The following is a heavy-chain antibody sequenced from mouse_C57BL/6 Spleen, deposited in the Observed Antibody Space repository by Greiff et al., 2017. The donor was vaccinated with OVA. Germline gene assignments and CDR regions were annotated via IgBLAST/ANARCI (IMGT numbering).Heavy chain of an antibody. Sequence: VKLQESGAELVRPGTSVKVSCKASGYAFTNYLIEWVKQRPGQGLEWIGVINPGSGGTNYNEKFKGKATLTADKSSSTAYMQLSSLTSEDSAVYFCARCPVRNDGYFDVWGTGTTVTVSS. CDR2: INPGSGGT. V-gene: IGHV1-54*01. CDR3: ARCPVRNDGYFDV. CDR1: GYAFTNYL. J-gene: IGHJ1*03. D-gene: IGHD2-14*01.